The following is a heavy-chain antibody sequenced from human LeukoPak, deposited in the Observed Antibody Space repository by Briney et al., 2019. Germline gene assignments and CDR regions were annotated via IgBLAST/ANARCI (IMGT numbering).Heavy chain of an antibody. J-gene: IGHJ4*02. CDR1: GFTFSSYA. V-gene: IGHV3-23*01. CDR2: ISGSGGST. CDR3: ARGYSGYAYYFDY. D-gene: IGHD5-12*01. Sequence: PGGSLRLSCAASGFTFSSYAMSWVRQAPGKGLEWVSAISGSGGSTYYADSVKGRFTISRDNSKSTLYLQMSSLRAEDTAVYYCARGYSGYAYYFDYWGQGTLVTVSS.